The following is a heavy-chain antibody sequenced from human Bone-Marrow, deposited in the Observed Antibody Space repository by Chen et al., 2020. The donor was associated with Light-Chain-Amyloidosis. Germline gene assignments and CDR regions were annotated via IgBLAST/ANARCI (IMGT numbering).Heavy chain of an antibody. CDR2: IDSSGTYI. J-gene: IGHJ6*03. CDR3: ARDQVEYKFFYYMDV. V-gene: IGHV3-21*06. D-gene: IGHD6-6*01. Sequence: EVQLVESGGGLVQPGRSLRLSCAASGFTFDDYAMHWVRQAPGKGLEWVSSIDSSGTYINYADSTRGRFSISRDNAKNSLYLQITSLRAEDTAVYYCARDQVEYKFFYYMDVWGKGTTVTVSS. CDR1: GFTFDDYA.